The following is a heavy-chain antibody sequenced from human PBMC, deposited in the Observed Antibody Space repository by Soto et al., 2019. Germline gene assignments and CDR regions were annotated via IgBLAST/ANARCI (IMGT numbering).Heavy chain of an antibody. CDR3: ARTPYSDTHYRDFYFDS. J-gene: IGHJ4*02. Sequence: QVQLQESGPGLVKPSGTLSLTCAVSSGSISANNWWSWVRQPPGKGLEWIGEIYHGGSTNYNPSLKSRVTISLDTSKNQFSVKLSSVTAADTAVYYCARTPYSDTHYRDFYFDSWGQGVLVTVSS. D-gene: IGHD6-13*01. CDR2: IYHGGST. CDR1: SGSISANNW. V-gene: IGHV4-4*02.